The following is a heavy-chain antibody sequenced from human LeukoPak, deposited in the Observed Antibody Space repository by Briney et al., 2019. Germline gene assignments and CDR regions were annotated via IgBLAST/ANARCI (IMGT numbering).Heavy chain of an antibody. V-gene: IGHV4-59*01. CDR2: ISYSGST. CDR1: GVSISSYY. Sequence: PSETLSLTCTVAGVSISSYYWSWIRQPPGKGLDWIGYISYSGSTNYNPSLKRRVTISVDTSKNQFSLKLSSVTAADTAVYYCARDHGSGWTWAYDYWGQGTLVTVSS. D-gene: IGHD6-19*01. J-gene: IGHJ4*02. CDR3: ARDHGSGWTWAYDY.